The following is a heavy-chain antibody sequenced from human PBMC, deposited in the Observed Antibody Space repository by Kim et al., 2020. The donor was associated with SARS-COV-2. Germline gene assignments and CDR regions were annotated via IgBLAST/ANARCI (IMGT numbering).Heavy chain of an antibody. V-gene: IGHV3-30*02. CDR2: PPPPPPPQ. Sequence: GGSLRLSCAASGFTFSSYGTPSPPPPPPPRPPPPPPPPPPPPPQYYADSVKGRFTISRDNSKNTLYLQMNSLRAEDTAVYYCAKDRRPAEITIFGVLEPIGCNYGMDVWGQGTTVTVSS. J-gene: IGHJ6*02. D-gene: IGHD3-3*01. CDR1: GFTFSSYG. CDR3: AKDRRPAEITIFGVLEPIGCNYGMDV.